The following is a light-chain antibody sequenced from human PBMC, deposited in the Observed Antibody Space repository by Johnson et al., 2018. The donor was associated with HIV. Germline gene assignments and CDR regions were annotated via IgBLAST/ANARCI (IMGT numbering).Light chain of an antibody. CDR1: SSNIGNNY. J-gene: IGLJ1*01. V-gene: IGLV1-51*01. CDR3: GTWDSSLSAGV. CDR2: DNN. Sequence: QSMLTQPPSVSAAPGQKVTISCSGSSSNIGNNYVSWYQQLPGTAPKLLIYDNNKRPSGIPDRFSGSKSGTSATLGITGLQTGDAADYYCGTWDSSLSAGVFGTGTKATVL.